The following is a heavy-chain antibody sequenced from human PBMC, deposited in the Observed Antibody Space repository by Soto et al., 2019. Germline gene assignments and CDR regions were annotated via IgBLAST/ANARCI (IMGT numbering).Heavy chain of an antibody. D-gene: IGHD4-17*01. J-gene: IGHJ4*02. CDR1: GFAFNTYT. Sequence: EVQLVESGGGLVKPGGSLRRSCAASGFAFNTYTMNWVRQAPGKGLEWVSSIGWSGSDMYYADSVKGRFTISRDNAENSLYLQMNSLRAEYTAVYYCVGGDHSGYWGQGTLVTGSS. CDR3: VGGDHSGY. V-gene: IGHV3-21*01. CDR2: IGWSGSDM.